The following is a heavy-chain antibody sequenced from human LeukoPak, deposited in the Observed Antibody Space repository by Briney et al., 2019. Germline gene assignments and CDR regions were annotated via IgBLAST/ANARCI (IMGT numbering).Heavy chain of an antibody. CDR1: GYTFTSYD. V-gene: IGHV1-8*03. J-gene: IGHJ5*02. Sequence: ASVKVSCKASGYTFTSYDINWVRQATGQGLEWMGWMNPNSGNTGYAQKFQGRVTITRNTSISTAYMELSSLRAEDTAAYYCARDLGQYYDTSDNWFDPWGQGTLVTVSS. D-gene: IGHD3-22*01. CDR2: MNPNSGNT. CDR3: ARDLGQYYDTSDNWFDP.